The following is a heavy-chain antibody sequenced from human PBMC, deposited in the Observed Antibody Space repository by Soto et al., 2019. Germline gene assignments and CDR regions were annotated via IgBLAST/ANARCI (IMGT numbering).Heavy chain of an antibody. D-gene: IGHD4-17*01. CDR2: IYYSGST. CDR1: GGSISSSSYY. J-gene: IGHJ6*02. Sequence: SGTLSLTCTVSGGSISSSSYYWGWIRQPPGKGLEWIGSIYYSGSTYYNPSLKSRVTISVDTSKNQFSLKLSSVTAADTAVYYCARVSTVTTPYYYYYGMDVWGQGTTVTVSS. V-gene: IGHV4-39*01. CDR3: ARVSTVTTPYYYYYGMDV.